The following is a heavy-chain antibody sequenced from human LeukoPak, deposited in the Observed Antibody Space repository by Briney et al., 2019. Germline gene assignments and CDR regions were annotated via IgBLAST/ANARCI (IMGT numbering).Heavy chain of an antibody. CDR1: GFTFSSYW. J-gene: IGHJ6*02. V-gene: IGHV3-23*01. CDR2: ISGSGGST. Sequence: GGSLRLSCAASGFTFSSYWMSWVRQAPGKGLEWVSAISGSGGSTYYADSVKGRFTISRDNSKNTLYLQMNSLRAEDTAVYYCASDYDFWSGYPTYYYYYGMDVWGQGTTVTVSS. CDR3: ASDYDFWSGYPTYYYYYGMDV. D-gene: IGHD3-3*01.